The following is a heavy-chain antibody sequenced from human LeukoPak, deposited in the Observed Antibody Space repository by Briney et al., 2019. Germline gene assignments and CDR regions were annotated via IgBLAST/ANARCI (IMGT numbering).Heavy chain of an antibody. CDR3: ARDSPHGDPGRDYGMDV. CDR1: GFTFSSYA. J-gene: IGHJ6*02. V-gene: IGHV3-23*01. D-gene: IGHD4-17*01. Sequence: PGGSLRLSCAASGFTFSSYAMSWVRQAPGKGLEWVSAISGSGGSTYYADSVKGRFTISRDNSKNTLYLQMNSLRAEDTAVYYCARDSPHGDPGRDYGMDVWGQGTTVTVSS. CDR2: ISGSGGST.